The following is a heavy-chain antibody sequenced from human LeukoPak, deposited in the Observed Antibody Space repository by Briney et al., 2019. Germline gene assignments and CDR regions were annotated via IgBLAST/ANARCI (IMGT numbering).Heavy chain of an antibody. CDR3: TLGGLYSIV. V-gene: IGHV3-49*04. CDR2: IRSTAYEGTP. J-gene: IGHJ6*04. D-gene: IGHD2-21*01. CDR1: GLTFRDHA. Sequence: PGGSLRLSCSVSGLTFRDHAWSWVRQAPGKGLEWIGLIRSTAYEGTPGYAESLKGRFSISRDDSRGTASLQMNSLRIDDTAIYYCTLGGLYSIVWGNGTTVTVSS.